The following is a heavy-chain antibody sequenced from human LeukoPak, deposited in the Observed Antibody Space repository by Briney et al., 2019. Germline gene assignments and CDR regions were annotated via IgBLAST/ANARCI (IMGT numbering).Heavy chain of an antibody. V-gene: IGHV4-59*08. J-gene: IGHJ2*01. CDR1: GGSIFSSY. CDR2: IYSTGIT. D-gene: IGHD3-22*01. CDR3: VRRAYFDTSGYSPASGYFDL. Sequence: PSETLSLTCTVSGGSIFSSYWNWIRQPPGRGPEWIGYIYSTGITSYNPSLKSRGTISIATSKNQFSLRLNSVTAADTAFYYCVRRAYFDTSGYSPASGYFDLWGRGTLVTVSS.